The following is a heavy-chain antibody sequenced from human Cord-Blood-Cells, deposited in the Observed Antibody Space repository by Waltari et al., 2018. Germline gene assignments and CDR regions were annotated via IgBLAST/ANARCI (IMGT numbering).Heavy chain of an antibody. D-gene: IGHD6-13*01. J-gene: IGHJ5*02. Sequence: EVQLVESGGGLVQPGRSLRLSCAASGFTFDDYAMHWVRQAPGKGLAWVSGISWNSGSIGYADSVKGRFTISRDNAKNSLYLQMNSLRAEDTALYYCAKDRVPYGAAAGTNWFDPWGQGTLVTVSS. V-gene: IGHV3-9*01. CDR1: GFTFDDYA. CDR3: AKDRVPYGAAAGTNWFDP. CDR2: ISWNSGSI.